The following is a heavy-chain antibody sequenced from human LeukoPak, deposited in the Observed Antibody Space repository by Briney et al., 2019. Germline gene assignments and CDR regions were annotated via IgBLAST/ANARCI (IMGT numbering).Heavy chain of an antibody. CDR2: ISSSSSTI. V-gene: IGHV3-48*01. D-gene: IGHD1-26*01. CDR1: GFTFSSYS. Sequence: PGGSLRLSCAASGFTFSSYSMNWVRQAPGKGLEWVPYISSSSSTIYYADSVKGRFTISRDNAKNSLYLQMNSLRAEDTAVYYCARGEEWELLGEGTDYWGQGTLVTVSS. J-gene: IGHJ4*02. CDR3: ARGEEWELLGEGTDY.